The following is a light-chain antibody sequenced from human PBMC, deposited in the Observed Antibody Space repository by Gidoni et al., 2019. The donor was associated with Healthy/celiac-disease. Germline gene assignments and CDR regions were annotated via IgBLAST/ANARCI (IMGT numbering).Light chain of an antibody. J-gene: IGKJ2*04. CDR1: QSVLYSSNNKNY. CDR3: QQYYSTLMCS. Sequence: DIVMTPSPDSLAVSLGERAPINCKSSQSVLYSSNNKNYLAWYQQKPGQPPKLLIYWASTLESGVPDRFSGSGSGTDFTLTISSLQAEDVAVYYCQQYYSTLMCSFGQGTKLEIK. CDR2: WAS. V-gene: IGKV4-1*01.